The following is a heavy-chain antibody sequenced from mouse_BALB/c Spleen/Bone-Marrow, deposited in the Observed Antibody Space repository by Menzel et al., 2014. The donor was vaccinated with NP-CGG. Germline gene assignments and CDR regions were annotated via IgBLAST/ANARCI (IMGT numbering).Heavy chain of an antibody. D-gene: IGHD2-4*01. CDR2: ISSGGSYT. Sequence: EVQGVESGGGLVKPGGSLKLSCAASGFTFSSYAMSWVRQTPEKRLEWVATISSGGSYTYYPDSVKGRFTISRDNAKKTLYLHMRTRRSEDTAMYYCAKHGITRLLDYWGHSTPLTVS. CDR1: GFTFSSYA. V-gene: IGHV5-9-3*01. J-gene: IGHJ2*01. CDR3: AKHGITRLLDY.